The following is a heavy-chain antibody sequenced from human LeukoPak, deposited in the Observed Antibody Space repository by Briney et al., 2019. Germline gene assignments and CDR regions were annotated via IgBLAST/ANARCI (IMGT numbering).Heavy chain of an antibody. CDR2: IYYSGST. V-gene: IGHV4-39*07. Sequence: PSETLSLTCTVSGGSISSSYSYWGWIRQPPGKGLEWIGNIYYSGSTNYNPSLKSRVTISVDKSKNQFSLKLSTVTAADTAVYYCATRQAGGGEGFDPWGQGTLVTVSS. D-gene: IGHD2-8*02. CDR1: GGSISSSYSY. J-gene: IGHJ5*02. CDR3: ATRQAGGGEGFDP.